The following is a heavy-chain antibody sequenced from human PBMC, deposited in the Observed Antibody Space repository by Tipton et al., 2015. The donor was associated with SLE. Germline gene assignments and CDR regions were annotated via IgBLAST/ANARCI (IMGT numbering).Heavy chain of an antibody. J-gene: IGHJ4*02. D-gene: IGHD2-15*01. CDR1: GGSFSGYY. CDR3: ARGGGFDY. V-gene: IGHV4-34*01. Sequence: TLSLTCAVYGGSFSGYYWSWIRQPPGKGLEWIGEINHSGSTNYNPSLKSRVTISVDTSKNQFSLKLSSVTPEDTAVYFCARGGGFDYWGQGTLVTVSS. CDR2: INHSGST.